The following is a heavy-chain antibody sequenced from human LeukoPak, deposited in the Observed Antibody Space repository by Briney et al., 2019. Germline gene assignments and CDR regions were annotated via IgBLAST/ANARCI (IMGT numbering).Heavy chain of an antibody. D-gene: IGHD2-15*01. CDR2: INPNSGGT. CDR3: ARVCSGGSCTFDYYYYGMDV. J-gene: IGHJ6*02. CDR1: GYTFTGYY. V-gene: IGHV1-2*02. Sequence: ASVTVSCKASGYTFTGYYMHWVRQAPGQGLEWMGWINPNSGGTNYAQKFQGRVTMTRDTSISTAYMELSRLRSDDTAVYYCARVCSGGSCTFDYYYYGMDVWGQGTTVTVSS.